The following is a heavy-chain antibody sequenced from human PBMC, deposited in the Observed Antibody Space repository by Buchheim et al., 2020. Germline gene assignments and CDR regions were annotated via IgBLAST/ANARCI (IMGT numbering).Heavy chain of an antibody. J-gene: IGHJ4*02. CDR1: GFIFSNFG. D-gene: IGHD2/OR15-2a*01. Sequence: QVQLVESGGGVVQPGRSLRLSCAASGFIFSNFGMHWARRAPGKGLEWVAVISYDGSVDYYAASVKGRFTISRDNSKNTMWLQMNSLRPEDTAVYYCTKEPLVNTGYYYPHWGQGTL. CDR3: TKEPLVNTGYYYPH. V-gene: IGHV3-30*18. CDR2: ISYDGSVD.